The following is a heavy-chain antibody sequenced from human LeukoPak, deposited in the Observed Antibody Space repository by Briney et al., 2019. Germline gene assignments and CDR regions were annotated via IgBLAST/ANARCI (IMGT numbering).Heavy chain of an antibody. CDR2: INPDGTST. CDR3: AIRRGYTYVDDY. Sequence: GGSLRLSCAASGFTFSPYWMLWVRQAQGKVLVWVSRINPDGTSTGYADSVKGRFTISRDNAKNTLYLQMDSLRAEDTAVYYCAIRRGYTYVDDYWGQGTLVTVSS. V-gene: IGHV3-74*01. D-gene: IGHD5-18*01. J-gene: IGHJ4*02. CDR1: GFTFSPYW.